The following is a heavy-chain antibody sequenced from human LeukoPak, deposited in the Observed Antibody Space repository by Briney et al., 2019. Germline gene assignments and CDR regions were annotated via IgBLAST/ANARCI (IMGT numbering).Heavy chain of an antibody. D-gene: IGHD3-22*01. J-gene: IGHJ1*01. CDR2: INGDGSTT. Sequence: PGGSLRLSCAASGFTFGRYWMHWVRQAPGKGLVWVSRINGDGSTTSYADSVKGGFTISRDNAKNTLYLQMNSLRAEDTAVYYCATGNYYDSRGYYTFGHWGQGTLVTVSS. V-gene: IGHV3-74*01. CDR1: GFTFGRYW. CDR3: ATGNYYDSRGYYTFGH.